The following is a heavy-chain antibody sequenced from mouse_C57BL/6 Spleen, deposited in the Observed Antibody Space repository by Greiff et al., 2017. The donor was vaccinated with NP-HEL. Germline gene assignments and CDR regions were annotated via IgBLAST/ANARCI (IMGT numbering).Heavy chain of an antibody. CDR2: ISYDGSN. Sequence: EVQLQQSGPGLVKPSQSLSLTCSVTGYSITSGYYWNWIRQFPGNKLEWMGYISYDGSNNYNPSLKNRISITRDTSKNQFFLKLNSVTTEDTATYYCARGSSSYDWFAYWGQGTLVTVSA. V-gene: IGHV3-6*01. CDR3: ARGSSSYDWFAY. CDR1: GYSITSGYY. J-gene: IGHJ3*01. D-gene: IGHD1-1*01.